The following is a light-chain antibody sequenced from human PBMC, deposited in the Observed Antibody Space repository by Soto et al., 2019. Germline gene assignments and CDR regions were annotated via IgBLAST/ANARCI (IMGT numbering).Light chain of an antibody. Sequence: QSVLTQPPSVSGAPGQRVTISCTGNNSNLGAGYDVHWYQQLPGAAPKLVIFGNRNRPSGVPERFSGSKSGTSASLAITGLQAEDEADYYCQAYDNSLGVSVLFGGGTKLTVL. J-gene: IGLJ3*02. CDR2: GNR. CDR1: NSNLGAGYD. CDR3: QAYDNSLGVSVL. V-gene: IGLV1-40*01.